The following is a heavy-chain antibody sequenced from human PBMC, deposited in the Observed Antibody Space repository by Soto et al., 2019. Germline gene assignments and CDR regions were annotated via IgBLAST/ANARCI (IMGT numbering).Heavy chain of an antibody. J-gene: IGHJ4*02. Sequence: SGPTLGNPTQTLTLNCTFSGFSLSTSGMCVSWIRQPPGKALEWLARIDWDDDKYYSTSLKTRLTISKDTSKNQVVLTMTNMDPVDTATYYCARTIVVPAAKYYYYFDYWGQGTLVTVSS. D-gene: IGHD2-2*01. CDR2: IDWDDDK. CDR3: ARTIVVPAAKYYYYFDY. V-gene: IGHV2-70*11. CDR1: GFSLSTSGMC.